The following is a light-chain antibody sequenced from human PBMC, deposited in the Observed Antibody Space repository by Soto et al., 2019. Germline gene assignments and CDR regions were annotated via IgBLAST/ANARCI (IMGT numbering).Light chain of an antibody. CDR2: RAS. J-gene: IGKJ2*02. Sequence: DIQMTQSPSTLSASVGDRVTITCRASQSISTWLAWYQHKPGKAPKLLIYRASSLEGGVPSRFSGSGSGTEFTLTISSLQPDDFATYYCQQYITYSRTFGQGTKVETK. CDR3: QQYITYSRT. CDR1: QSISTW. V-gene: IGKV1-5*03.